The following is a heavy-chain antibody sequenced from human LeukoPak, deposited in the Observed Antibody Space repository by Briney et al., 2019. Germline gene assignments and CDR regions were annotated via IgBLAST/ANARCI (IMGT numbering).Heavy chain of an antibody. V-gene: IGHV5-51*01. Sequence: GESLKISCKGSGYSFSTYWIGWVRPMPRKSLEWMGIIYVGDSNTRYSPSFQGQVTVSVDKSISTAYLQWSSLKASDTALYYCARHTTDTIDIWGQGTMVTVSS. CDR3: ARHTTDTIDI. D-gene: IGHD4-17*01. CDR2: IYVGDSNT. CDR1: GYSFSTYW. J-gene: IGHJ3*02.